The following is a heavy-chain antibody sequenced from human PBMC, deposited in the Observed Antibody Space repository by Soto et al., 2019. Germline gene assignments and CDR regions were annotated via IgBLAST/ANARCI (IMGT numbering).Heavy chain of an antibody. V-gene: IGHV3-33*01. D-gene: IGHD3-3*01. Sequence: QVQLVESGGGVVQPGRSLRLSCAASGFTFSSYGMHWVRQAPGKGLEGVGVIGYDGSNKYYADSVKGRFTSSRDNSKNPLYLRLNGLGAEDTGVYYCAREWVGDVWYFDFWGPGTLVTVSS. CDR2: IGYDGSNK. CDR3: AREWVGDVWYFDF. CDR1: GFTFSSYG. J-gene: IGHJ4*02.